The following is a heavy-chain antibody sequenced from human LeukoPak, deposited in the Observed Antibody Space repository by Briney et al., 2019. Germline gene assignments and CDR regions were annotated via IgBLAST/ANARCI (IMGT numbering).Heavy chain of an antibody. CDR2: IYDSGST. CDR3: ARVGEDSSGWYADY. V-gene: IGHV4-59*01. D-gene: IGHD6-19*01. CDR1: VGSISSYY. J-gene: IGHJ4*02. Sequence: SETLSLTCTVSVGSISSYYWSWIRQPPGKGLEWIGYIYDSGSTNYNPSLKGRVTISVDTSKNQFSLKLSSVTAADTAVYYCARVGEDSSGWYADYWGQGTLVTVSS.